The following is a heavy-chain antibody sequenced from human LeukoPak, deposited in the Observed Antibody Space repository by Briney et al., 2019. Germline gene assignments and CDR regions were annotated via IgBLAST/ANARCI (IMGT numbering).Heavy chain of an antibody. Sequence: GGSLSLSCAASGFTFSSNGMHWVRKAQGKGLERVAFIRYAGSNKYYADSVKGRFTISRDNSKNKLYLQMNSLRAEDTDVYYCAKDQTIAARPPYYFDYWGQGTLVTVSS. CDR1: GFTFSSNG. CDR2: IRYAGSNK. V-gene: IGHV3-30*02. D-gene: IGHD6-6*01. CDR3: AKDQTIAARPPYYFDY. J-gene: IGHJ4*02.